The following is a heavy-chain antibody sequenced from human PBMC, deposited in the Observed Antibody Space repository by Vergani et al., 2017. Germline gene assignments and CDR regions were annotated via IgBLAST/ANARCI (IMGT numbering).Heavy chain of an antibody. CDR3: ARTIPTDTAMVDPFDY. J-gene: IGHJ4*02. D-gene: IGHD5-18*01. CDR2: IYSGGST. CDR1: GFTVSSNY. Sequence: EVQLVESGGGLIQPGGSLRLSCAASGFTVSSNYMSWVRQAPGKGLEWVSVIYSGGSTYYADSVKGRFTISRDNSKNPLYLQMNSLRAEDTAVYYCARTIPTDTAMVDPFDYWGQGTLVTVSS. V-gene: IGHV3-53*01.